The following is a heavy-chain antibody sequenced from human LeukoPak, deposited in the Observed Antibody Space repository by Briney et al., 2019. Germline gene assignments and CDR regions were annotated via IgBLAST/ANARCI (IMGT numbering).Heavy chain of an antibody. CDR2: INAGNGNT. V-gene: IGHV1-3*01. J-gene: IGHJ4*02. CDR1: GYTFTSYA. Sequence: HRASVKVSCKASGYTFTSYAMHWVRQAPGRRLEWMGWINAGNGNTKYSQKFQGRVTITRDTSASTAYMELSSLRSEDTAVYYCARDTYVWGSYRPLGYWGQGTLVTVSS. CDR3: ARDTYVWGSYRPLGY. D-gene: IGHD3-16*02.